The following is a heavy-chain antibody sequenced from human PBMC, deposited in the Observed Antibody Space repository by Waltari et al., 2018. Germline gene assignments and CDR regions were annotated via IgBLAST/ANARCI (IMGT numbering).Heavy chain of an antibody. CDR1: GYTFTSYY. CDR3: ARDRGYSGYDLRPSYYFDY. Sequence: QVQLVQSGAEVKKPGASVKVSCKASGYTFTSYYMHWVRQAPGQGLEWMGIINPSGGSTSYAQKFQGRVTMTRDTATSTVYMERSSLRSEDTAVYYCARDRGYSGYDLRPSYYFDYWGQGTLVTVSS. V-gene: IGHV1-46*01. D-gene: IGHD5-12*01. CDR2: INPSGGST. J-gene: IGHJ4*02.